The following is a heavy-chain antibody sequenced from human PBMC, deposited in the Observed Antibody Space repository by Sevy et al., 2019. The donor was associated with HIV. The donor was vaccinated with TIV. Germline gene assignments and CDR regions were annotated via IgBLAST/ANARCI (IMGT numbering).Heavy chain of an antibody. CDR2: ISASGAST. J-gene: IGHJ4*02. Sequence: GGSLRLSCAASGFSFTNYAMAWVRQAPGKGLEWVSSISASGASTYYADSVKGRFTISRDISKNTLYLHLNSLGADGTALYYCAKAGDVYVWGSFHLDYWGQGTLVTVSS. D-gene: IGHD3-16*01. CDR1: GFSFTNYA. V-gene: IGHV3-23*01. CDR3: AKAGDVYVWGSFHLDY.